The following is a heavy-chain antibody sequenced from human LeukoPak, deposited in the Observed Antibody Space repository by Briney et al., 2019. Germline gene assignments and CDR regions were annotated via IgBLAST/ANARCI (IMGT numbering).Heavy chain of an antibody. CDR1: GYSISSGYY. CDR2: IYHSGST. CDR3: ARHGPYYDFWSGGNFDY. D-gene: IGHD3-3*01. Sequence: SETLSLTCAVSGYSISSGYYWGWIRQPPGKGLEWIGSIYHSGSTYYNPSLKSRVTISVGTSKNQFSLKLSSVTAADTAVYYCARHGPYYDFWSGGNFDYWGQGTLVTVSS. V-gene: IGHV4-38-2*01. J-gene: IGHJ4*02.